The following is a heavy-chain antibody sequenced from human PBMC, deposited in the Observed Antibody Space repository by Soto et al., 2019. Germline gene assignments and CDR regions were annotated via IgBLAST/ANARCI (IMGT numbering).Heavy chain of an antibody. CDR3: ARRQYYGSGSRYYYGMDV. J-gene: IGHJ6*02. D-gene: IGHD3-10*01. Sequence: SETLSLTCTVSGASISSYYWSWIRQPPGKGLEWIGYIYYSGSTNYNPSLKSRVTISVDTSKNQFSLKLSSVTAADTAVYYCARRQYYGSGSRYYYGMDVWGQGTTVTVSS. CDR2: IYYSGST. V-gene: IGHV4-59*08. CDR1: GASISSYY.